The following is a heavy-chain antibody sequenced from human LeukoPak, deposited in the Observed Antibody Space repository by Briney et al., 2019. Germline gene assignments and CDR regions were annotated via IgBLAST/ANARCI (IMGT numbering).Heavy chain of an antibody. CDR1: GFTFSDYW. Sequence: GGSLRLSCEAYGFTFSDYWMSWVRQAPGKGLEWVANIKQDGSEIYYVDSVRGRFTISRDNAKNSLYLQMNSLRAEDTAVYYCARPSLNTGSYFDYWGQGILVSVSS. J-gene: IGHJ4*02. D-gene: IGHD1-26*01. CDR2: IKQDGSEI. V-gene: IGHV3-7*01. CDR3: ARPSLNTGSYFDY.